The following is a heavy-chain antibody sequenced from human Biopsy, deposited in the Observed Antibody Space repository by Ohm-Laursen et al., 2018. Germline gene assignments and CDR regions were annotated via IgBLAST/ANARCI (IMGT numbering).Heavy chain of an antibody. D-gene: IGHD3-10*01. CDR3: ARSRGSSGIATIYYYGMDD. CDR2: ISSSSDNI. V-gene: IGHV3-21*01. Sequence: SLRLSCAASGFTFSNYAMTWVRQAPGQGLEWVSTISSSSDNIYYVDSVKGRFTISRDNAKNSLYLQMNSLRAEDTAVYYCARSRGSSGIATIYYYGMDDWGQGTTVTVSS. CDR1: GFTFSNYA. J-gene: IGHJ6*02.